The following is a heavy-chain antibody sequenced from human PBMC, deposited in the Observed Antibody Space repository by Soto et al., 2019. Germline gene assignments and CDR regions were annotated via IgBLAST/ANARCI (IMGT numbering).Heavy chain of an antibody. Sequence: PSGTLSLTCTVSGGSISSGGSYWSWIRQRPGKGLEWIGYIFYSDSFYYTPSLKGRVVILADTSKNQFTLKLSSVTDADTAVYYCARAPETTPIFGVVRPYFFDFWGQGTLVTVSS. D-gene: IGHD3-3*01. CDR1: GGSISSGGSY. J-gene: IGHJ4*02. V-gene: IGHV4-31*03. CDR2: IFYSDSF. CDR3: ARAPETTPIFGVVRPYFFDF.